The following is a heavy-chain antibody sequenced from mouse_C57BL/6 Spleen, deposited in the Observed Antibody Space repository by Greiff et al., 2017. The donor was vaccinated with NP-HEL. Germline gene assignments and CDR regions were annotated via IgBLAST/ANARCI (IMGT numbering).Heavy chain of an antibody. CDR1: GYAFSSYW. CDR3: ARGLPHAMDY. Sequence: VQLVESGAELVKPGASVKISCKASGYAFSSYWMNWVKQRPGKGLEWIGQIYPGDGDTNYNGKFKGKATLTADKSSSTAYMQLSSLTSEDSAVYFCARGLPHAMDYWGQGTSVTVSS. V-gene: IGHV1-80*01. D-gene: IGHD2-2*01. J-gene: IGHJ4*01. CDR2: IYPGDGDT.